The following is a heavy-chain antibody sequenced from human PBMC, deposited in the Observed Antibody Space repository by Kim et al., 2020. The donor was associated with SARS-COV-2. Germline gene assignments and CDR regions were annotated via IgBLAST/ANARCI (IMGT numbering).Heavy chain of an antibody. D-gene: IGHD1-26*01. CDR3: AKDTGRGPHYYYGMDV. V-gene: IGHV3-23*01. Sequence: GGSLRLSCAASGFTFSSYAMSWVRQAPGKGLEWVSAISGSGGSTYYADSVKGRFTISRDNSKNTLYLQMNSLRAEDTAVYYCAKDTGRGPHYYYGMDVWGQGTTVTVSS. CDR1: GFTFSSYA. CDR2: ISGSGGST. J-gene: IGHJ6*02.